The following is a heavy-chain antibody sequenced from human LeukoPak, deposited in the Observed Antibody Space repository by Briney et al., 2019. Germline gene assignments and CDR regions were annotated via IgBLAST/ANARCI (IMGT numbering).Heavy chain of an antibody. D-gene: IGHD3-16*01. CDR1: GFTFSSYG. CDR3: AKVGPPGGAYYFDY. J-gene: IGHJ4*02. V-gene: IGHV3-33*06. Sequence: PGGSLRLSCAASGFTFSSYGMHWVRQAPGKGLEWVAVIWYDGSNKYYADSVKGRFTISRDNSKNTLYLQMNSLRAEDTAVYYCAKVGPPGGAYYFDYWGQGILVIVSS. CDR2: IWYDGSNK.